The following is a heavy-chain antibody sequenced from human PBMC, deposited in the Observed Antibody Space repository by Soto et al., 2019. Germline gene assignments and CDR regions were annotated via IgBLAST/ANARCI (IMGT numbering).Heavy chain of an antibody. CDR3: AREENCSGGTWYSEYFHR. V-gene: IGHV1-46*01. CDR2: GKPSGGST. J-gene: IGHJ1*01. Sequence: ASVKVSCKASGYLFTAYSMHWVRLAPGQGPEWMGVGKPSGGSTKYAKNSQGRVTMTRDTSTTTIYMELSSLRSDDTAIYYCAREENCSGGTWYSEYFHRWGQGTLVTVSS. D-gene: IGHD2-15*01. CDR1: GYLFTAYS.